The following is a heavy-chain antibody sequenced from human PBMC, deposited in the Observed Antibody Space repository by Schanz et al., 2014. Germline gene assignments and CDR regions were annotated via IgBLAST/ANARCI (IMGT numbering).Heavy chain of an antibody. D-gene: IGHD5-12*01. Sequence: DVQLVESGGGLVKPGGSLRLSCAASGFTFSTYTMNWVRQAPGKGLEWVSVIYSGDNTYYADSVKGRFTISRDNSKNMVFLQMNSLRVEDTAIYYCARDEGKDGYNLAFDVWGQGTLVTVSS. V-gene: IGHV3-66*01. J-gene: IGHJ3*01. CDR1: GFTFSTYT. CDR3: ARDEGKDGYNLAFDV. CDR2: IYSGDNT.